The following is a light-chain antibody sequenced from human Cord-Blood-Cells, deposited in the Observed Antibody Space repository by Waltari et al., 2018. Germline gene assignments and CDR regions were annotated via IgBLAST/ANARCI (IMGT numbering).Light chain of an antibody. CDR1: ALPKKY. Sequence: SYELTQPPSVSVSLGQMARITCSGEALPKKYAYWYQQKPGPCPVMVIYNDSARPSGIPERCSGSSSGTIVTLTISGVQAEDEADYYCLSADSSGTYYVFGTGTKVTVL. CDR3: LSADSSGTYYV. V-gene: IGLV3-16*01. J-gene: IGLJ1*01. CDR2: NDS.